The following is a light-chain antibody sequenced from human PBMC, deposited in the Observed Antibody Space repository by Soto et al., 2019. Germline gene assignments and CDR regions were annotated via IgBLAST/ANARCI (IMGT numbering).Light chain of an antibody. CDR1: QSVDKY. V-gene: IGKV3-11*01. CDR3: QQRTNWPLT. J-gene: IGKJ4*01. CDR2: DAS. Sequence: EIVLTQSPATLSFSPGERATLSCSASQSVDKYLVWYQQKPGQAPRLLIYDASSRATGIPARFSGSGSGTDFSLTITSLEPEDFAVYYCQQRTNWPLTFGGGTKLEIK.